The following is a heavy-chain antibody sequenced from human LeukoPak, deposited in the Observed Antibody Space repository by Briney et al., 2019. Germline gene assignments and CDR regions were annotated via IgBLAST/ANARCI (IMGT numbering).Heavy chain of an antibody. D-gene: IGHD2-21*02. J-gene: IGHJ6*03. CDR2: VNPNSGVT. CDR1: RYTFTGYY. CDR3: ARDGVFRFEVGDVYYYYMDV. V-gene: IGHV1-2*02. Sequence: RASVKVSCKASRYTFTGYYMHWVRQAPGQGLEWMGWVNPNSGVTDYAQNFQGRVTMTRDTSISTAYVELSRLRSDDTAVYYCARDGVFRFEVGDVYYYYMDVWGKGTTVIISS.